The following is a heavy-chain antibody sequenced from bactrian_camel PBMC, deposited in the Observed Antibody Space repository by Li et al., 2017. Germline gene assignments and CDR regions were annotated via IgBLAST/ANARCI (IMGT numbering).Heavy chain of an antibody. D-gene: IGHD2*01. Sequence: HVQLVESGGGSVQAGGSLRLSCATSGYTVSPNYMAWFRQAPGKEREGVAVFNKAGFTIYADSVKGRFTIAKDNAKNILYLQMNSLKPEDTAMYYCAADPYRGGYCSASDEYEYWGQGTQVTVS. CDR1: GYTVSPNY. J-gene: IGHJ4*01. V-gene: IGHV3S53*01. CDR2: FNKAGFT. CDR3: AADPYRGGYCSASDEYEY.